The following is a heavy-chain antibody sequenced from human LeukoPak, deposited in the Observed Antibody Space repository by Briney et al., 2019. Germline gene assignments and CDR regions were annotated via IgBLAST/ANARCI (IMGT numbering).Heavy chain of an antibody. V-gene: IGHV1-69*04. CDR1: GGTFSSYA. J-gene: IGHJ5*02. Sequence: ASVKVSCKASGGTFSSYAISWVRQAPGQGLEWMGRIIPIFGIANYAQKFQGRVTITADKSTSTAYMELSSLRSEGTAVYYCAREGYSYGNAWGQGTLVTVSS. CDR3: AREGYSYGNA. CDR2: IIPIFGIA. D-gene: IGHD5-18*01.